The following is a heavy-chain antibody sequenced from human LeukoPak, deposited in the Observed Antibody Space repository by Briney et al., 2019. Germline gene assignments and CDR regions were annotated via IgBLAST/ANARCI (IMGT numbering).Heavy chain of an antibody. CDR3: ARDIQLWFGESPTFDY. CDR1: GGSISNSTYY. D-gene: IGHD3-10*01. J-gene: IGHJ4*02. V-gene: IGHV4-39*07. Sequence: SETLSLTCTVSGGSISNSTYYWGWIRQPPGKGLEWIGNIYYSGSTYYNPSLKTRVTISVDTSKNQFSLKLSSVTAADTAVYYCARDIQLWFGESPTFDYWGQGTLVTVSS. CDR2: IYYSGST.